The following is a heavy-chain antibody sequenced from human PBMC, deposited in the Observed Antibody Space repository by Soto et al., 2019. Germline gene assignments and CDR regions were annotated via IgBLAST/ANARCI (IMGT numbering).Heavy chain of an antibody. Sequence: QVQLVQSGAEVKKPGASVKVSCKATGYDFSSYGISWVLLAPGQGLERMGWISASNGNRDYAQQFQGRVTMTPDTSRTMAYMGLRSLRSDDTAVYYCVREPQRNDYWGQGTLVNVSS. D-gene: IGHD2-2*01. J-gene: IGHJ4*02. CDR2: ISASNGNR. CDR3: VREPQRNDY. V-gene: IGHV1-18*04. CDR1: GYDFSSYG.